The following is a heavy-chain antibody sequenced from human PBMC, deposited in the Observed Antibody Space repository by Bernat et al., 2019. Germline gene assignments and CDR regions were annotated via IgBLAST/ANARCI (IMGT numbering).Heavy chain of an antibody. V-gene: IGHV3-23*01. CDR1: GFTFGNYA. CDR3: AKGGDYSSSGFDY. D-gene: IGHD6-6*01. CDR2: IGGRGGST. J-gene: IGHJ4*02. Sequence: EEQLLESGGGLVQPGGSLRLSCAASGFTFGNYAMTWVRQAPGKGLEWVSGIGGRGGSTYYTDSVEGRFTISRDNSKNTLSLLMNSLTAEDTAVYYCAKGGDYSSSGFDYWGQGTLVAVSS.